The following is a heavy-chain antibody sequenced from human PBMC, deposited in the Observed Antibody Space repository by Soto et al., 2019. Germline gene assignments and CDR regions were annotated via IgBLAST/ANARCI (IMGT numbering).Heavy chain of an antibody. V-gene: IGHV4-4*07. CDR1: GASINIYY. J-gene: IGHJ5*02. CDR2: IYTTGNV. CDR3: VRDRLNWFDP. Sequence: QVQLEESGPGLVNPSETLSLTCNVSGASINIYYWSWIRQSAGKGLEWIGRIYTTGNVNYNPSLRSRATVSRDSSKNQLSLKLTSETAADSAVYFCVRDRLNWFDPWGQGLLVTVSS.